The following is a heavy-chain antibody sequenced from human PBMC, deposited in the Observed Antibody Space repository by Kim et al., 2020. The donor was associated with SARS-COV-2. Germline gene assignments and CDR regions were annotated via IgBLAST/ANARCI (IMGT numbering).Heavy chain of an antibody. J-gene: IGHJ6*02. D-gene: IGHD6-13*01. CDR2: ISGSGGST. CDR1: GFTFSSYA. Sequence: GGSLRLSCAASGFTFSSYAMSWVRQAPGKGLEWVSAISGSGGSTYYADSVKGRFTISRDNSKNTLYLQMNSLRAEDTAVYYCAKDLGSWYGEVPYYYYGMDVWGQGTTVTVSS. CDR3: AKDLGSWYGEVPYYYYGMDV. V-gene: IGHV3-23*01.